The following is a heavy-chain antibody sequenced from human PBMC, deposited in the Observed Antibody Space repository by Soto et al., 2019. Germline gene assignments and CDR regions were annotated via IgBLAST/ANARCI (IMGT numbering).Heavy chain of an antibody. CDR2: IDPTDSYT. CDR1: GYTFTTYW. D-gene: IGHD5-18*01. V-gene: IGHV5-10-1*01. J-gene: IGHJ3*02. CDR3: ARGADTAMGYDAFDI. Sequence: GESLKISCKGSGYTFTTYWISWVRQMPGKGLEWMGRIDPTDSYTNYSPSFEGHVTISADKSVTTAYLQWSSLKASDTAMYYCARGADTAMGYDAFDIWGQGTMVTVSS.